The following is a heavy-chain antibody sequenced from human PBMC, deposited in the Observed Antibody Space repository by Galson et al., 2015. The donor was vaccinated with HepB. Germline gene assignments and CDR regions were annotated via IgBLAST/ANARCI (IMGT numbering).Heavy chain of an antibody. CDR1: GGTFSSYA. V-gene: IGHV1-69*04. CDR2: IIPILGIA. CDR3: ARGGGHYDILTGYSPQFDY. D-gene: IGHD3-9*01. J-gene: IGHJ4*02. Sequence: SVKVSCKAPGGTFSSYAISWVRQAPGQGLEWMGRIIPILGIANYAQKFQGRVTITADKSTSTAYMELSSLRSEGTAVYYCARGGGHYDILTGYSPQFDYWGQGTLVTVSS.